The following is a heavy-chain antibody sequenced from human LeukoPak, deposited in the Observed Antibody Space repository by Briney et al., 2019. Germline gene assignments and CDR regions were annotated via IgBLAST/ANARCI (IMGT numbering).Heavy chain of an antibody. CDR2: ISSSGSTI. D-gene: IGHD3-22*01. Sequence: GGSLRLSCAASGFTFSDYYMSWMRQAPGKGLEGVSYISSSGSTIYYADSVKGRFTISRDNAKNSLYLQMNSLRAEDTAVYYCARDYYDSSGYYNEGYMDVWGKGTTVTVS. V-gene: IGHV3-11*01. CDR3: ARDYYDSSGYYNEGYMDV. CDR1: GFTFSDYY. J-gene: IGHJ6*03.